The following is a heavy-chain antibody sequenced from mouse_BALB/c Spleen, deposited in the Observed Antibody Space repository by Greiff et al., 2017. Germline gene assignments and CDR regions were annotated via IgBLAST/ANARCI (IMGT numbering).Heavy chain of an antibody. CDR1: GYTFTSYY. CDR2: IYPGNVNT. CDR3: ARCDPYYFDY. V-gene: IGHV1S56*01. Sequence: QVQLQQSGPELVKPGASVRISCKASGYTFTSYYIHWVKQRPGQGLEWIGWIYPGNVNTKYNEKFKGKATLTANKSSSTAYMQLSSLTSEDSAVYFCARCDPYYFDYWGQGTTLTVSS. J-gene: IGHJ2*01.